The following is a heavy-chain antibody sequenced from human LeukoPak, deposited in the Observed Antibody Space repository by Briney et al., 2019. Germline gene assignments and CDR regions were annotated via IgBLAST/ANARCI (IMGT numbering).Heavy chain of an antibody. CDR2: IRYNGDNK. CDR1: GFTFGDYG. J-gene: IGHJ6*03. Sequence: GGSLRLSCAASGFTFGDYGMHWVRQAPGKGLEWVAFIRYNGDNKYYADSVKGRFTVSRDNSQSTLYLQMNSLRVEDTAVYYCAKRVVIRSTDYFYYYIHVWGKGTTVTVSS. D-gene: IGHD3-3*01. V-gene: IGHV3-30*02. CDR3: AKRVVIRSTDYFYYYIHV.